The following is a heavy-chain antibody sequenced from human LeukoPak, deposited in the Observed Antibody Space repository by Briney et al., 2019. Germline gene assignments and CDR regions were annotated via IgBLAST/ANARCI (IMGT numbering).Heavy chain of an antibody. CDR2: IYTSGST. CDR1: GGSISSGSYY. J-gene: IGHJ5*02. Sequence: SETLSLTCTVSGGSISSGSYYWSWIRQPAGKGLEWIGRIYTSGSTNYNPSLKSRVTMSVDTSKNQFSLKLSSVTAADTAVYYCAREPYGPAYNWFDPWGQGTLVTVSS. CDR3: AREPYGPAYNWFDP. D-gene: IGHD3-10*01. V-gene: IGHV4-61*02.